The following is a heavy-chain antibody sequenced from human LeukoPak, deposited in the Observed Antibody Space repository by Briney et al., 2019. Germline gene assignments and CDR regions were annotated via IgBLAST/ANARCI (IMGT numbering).Heavy chain of an antibody. V-gene: IGHV4-31*03. Sequence: SETLSLTCTVSGGSISSGGYYWSWIRQHPGKGLEWIGSIYYSGSTYYNPSLKSRITISLDTSKNQFSLRLNSVTAADTAVYYCAGDPSVSGGVFHYWGQGTLVTVSS. CDR2: IYYSGST. CDR3: AGDPSVSGGVFHY. CDR1: GGSISSGGYY. D-gene: IGHD3-10*01. J-gene: IGHJ4*02.